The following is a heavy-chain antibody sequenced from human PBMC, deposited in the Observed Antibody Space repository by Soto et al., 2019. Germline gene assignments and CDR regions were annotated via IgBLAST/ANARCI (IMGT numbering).Heavy chain of an antibody. D-gene: IGHD4-17*01. Sequence: EVQLLESGGGLVQPGGSLRLSCAASGFTFSSYAMTWVRQAPGKGLEWVSAISGSGGSTYYADSVKGRFTISRDNSKNPLYLQMNILRAEDTAGYYCASNPLSTVPSFISPFDSWGQGTMVTVSS. V-gene: IGHV3-23*01. CDR2: ISGSGGST. CDR1: GFTFSSYA. CDR3: ASNPLSTVPSFISPFDS. J-gene: IGHJ3*02.